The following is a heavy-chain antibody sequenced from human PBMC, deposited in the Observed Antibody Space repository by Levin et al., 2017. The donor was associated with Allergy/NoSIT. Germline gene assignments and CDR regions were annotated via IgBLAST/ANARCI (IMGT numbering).Heavy chain of an antibody. D-gene: IGHD2-2*01. Sequence: GGSLRLSCAASGFSFRTYWMNWVRQAPGKGLVWVARINSDGISTTYADSVKGRFTVSRNNAKNTLYLQMNSLRAEGTAVYNCARDPPTSNYGMDVWGQGTTVTVSS. V-gene: IGHV3-74*01. J-gene: IGHJ6*02. CDR3: ARDPPTSNYGMDV. CDR1: GFSFRTYW. CDR2: INSDGIST.